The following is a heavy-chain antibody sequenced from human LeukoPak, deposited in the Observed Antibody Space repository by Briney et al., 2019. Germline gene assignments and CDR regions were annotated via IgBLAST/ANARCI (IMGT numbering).Heavy chain of an antibody. CDR2: IHHSGRS. CDR1: ADSLSSGGHY. J-gene: IGHJ4*02. D-gene: IGHD3-16*01. Sequence: SQTLSLTCTVSADSLSSGGHYWAWIRQFPGKGLESIGFIHHSGRSRHNPSLKDRVAISVDTSRKQFALKLSSVTAADTAMYYCARGGNRFGLFYFDYWGQGIQVIVSS. CDR3: ARGGNRFGLFYFDY. V-gene: IGHV4-31*03.